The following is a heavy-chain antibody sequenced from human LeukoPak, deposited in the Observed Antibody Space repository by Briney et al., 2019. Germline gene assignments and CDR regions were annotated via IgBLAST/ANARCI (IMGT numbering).Heavy chain of an antibody. J-gene: IGHJ6*02. D-gene: IGHD6-19*01. Sequence: GESLKISCQASGYTFTSHWIGWVRQMPAKGLEWMGKIDPSDSYTNYSPSFQGHVTISADKSISTAYLQWSSLKASDTAMYYCARRTGFLFGMDAWGQGTPVTVSS. CDR2: IDPSDSYT. V-gene: IGHV5-10-1*01. CDR1: GYTFTSHW. CDR3: ARRTGFLFGMDA.